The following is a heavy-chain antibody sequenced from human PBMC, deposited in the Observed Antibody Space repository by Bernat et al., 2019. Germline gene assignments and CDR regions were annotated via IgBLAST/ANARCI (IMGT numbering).Heavy chain of an antibody. CDR1: GGSISSYY. V-gene: IGHV4-59*08. CDR2: IYYSGST. Sequence: QVQLQESGPGLVKPSETLSLTCTVSGGSISSYYWSWIRQPPGKGLEWIGYIYYSGSTNYNPSLKSRVTISVDTSKNQFSLKLSAVTAADTAVYYCARLMTTVTDYYGMDVWGQGTTVTVSS. CDR3: ARLMTTVTDYYGMDV. D-gene: IGHD4-17*01. J-gene: IGHJ6*02.